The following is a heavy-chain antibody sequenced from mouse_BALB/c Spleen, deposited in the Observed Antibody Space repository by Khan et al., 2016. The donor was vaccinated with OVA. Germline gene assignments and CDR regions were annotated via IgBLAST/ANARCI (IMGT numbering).Heavy chain of an antibody. CDR1: GYTFTNYG. CDR3: ARGASYWYFDV. J-gene: IGHJ1*01. V-gene: IGHV9-1*02. CDR2: INTYTGEP. Sequence: QIQLVQSGPELKKPGETVKISCKASGYTFTNYGMNWVKHAPGKGLKWMGWINTYTGEPTYTDDFKGRFAFSLETSASTSYLQINNLKIEDMATYCCARGASYWYFDVWGPGTTVTVTS.